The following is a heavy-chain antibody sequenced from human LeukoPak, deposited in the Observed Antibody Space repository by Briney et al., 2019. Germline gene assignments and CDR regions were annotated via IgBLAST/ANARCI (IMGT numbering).Heavy chain of an antibody. D-gene: IGHD3-3*01. CDR2: ISAYNGNT. Sequence: ASVKVSCKASGYTFTSYGIIWVRQAPGQGLEWMGWISAYNGNTNYAQKLQGRVTMTTDTSTSTAYMELRSLRSDDTAVYYCARLYYDFWSGYSNFDYWGQGTLVTVSS. V-gene: IGHV1-18*01. J-gene: IGHJ4*02. CDR3: ARLYYDFWSGYSNFDY. CDR1: GYTFTSYG.